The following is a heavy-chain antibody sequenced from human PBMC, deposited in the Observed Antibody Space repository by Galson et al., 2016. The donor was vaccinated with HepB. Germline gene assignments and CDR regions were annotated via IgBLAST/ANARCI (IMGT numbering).Heavy chain of an antibody. CDR3: ARDWIPYYYYGMDV. CDR2: ISSSSSYI. CDR1: GFTFSSYS. D-gene: IGHD5-18*01. Sequence: SLRLSCAASGFTFSSYSMNWVRQAPGKGLEWVSSISSSSSYIYYADSVKGRFTISRDNAKNSLYLQMNSLRAEGTAVYYCARDWIPYYYYGMDVWGQGTTVTVSS. J-gene: IGHJ6*02. V-gene: IGHV3-21*01.